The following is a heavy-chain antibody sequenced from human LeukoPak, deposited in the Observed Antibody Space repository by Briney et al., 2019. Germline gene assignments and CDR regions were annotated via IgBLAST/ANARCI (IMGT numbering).Heavy chain of an antibody. CDR2: ISSSGSSI. V-gene: IGHV3-11*01. D-gene: IGHD3-22*01. CDR3: ARRTPYYYDSSGFDY. CDR1: GFTFSDYH. J-gene: IGHJ4*02. Sequence: PGGSLRLSCAASGFTFSDYHMNWIRQAPGKGLEWVSHISSSGSSIYYTDSVRGRFTISRDNAKNSLYLQMNSLRAEDTAVYYWARRTPYYYDSSGFDYWGQGTLVTVSS.